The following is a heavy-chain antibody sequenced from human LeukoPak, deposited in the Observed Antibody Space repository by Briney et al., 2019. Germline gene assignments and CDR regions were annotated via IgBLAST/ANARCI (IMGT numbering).Heavy chain of an antibody. J-gene: IGHJ4*02. V-gene: IGHV3-20*04. CDR3: ARGRGYGGYDIGY. Sequence: GGSLRLSCTASGFTFDDYGMSWVRQAPGKGLEWVSGINWNGGSTGYADSMKGRFTISRDSAKNSLYLQMNSLRAEDTAMYYCARGRGYGGYDIGYWGLGTLVTVSS. CDR2: INWNGGST. CDR1: GFTFDDYG. D-gene: IGHD5-12*01.